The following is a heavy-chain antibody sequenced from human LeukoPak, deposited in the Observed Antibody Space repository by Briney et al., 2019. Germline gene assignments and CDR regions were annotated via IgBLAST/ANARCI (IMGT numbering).Heavy chain of an antibody. CDR1: GGSFSGYY. CDR2: INHSGST. D-gene: IGHD2-15*01. CDR3: ARRGSTFDY. J-gene: IGHJ4*02. V-gene: IGHV4-34*01. Sequence: SETLSLTCAVYGGSFSGYYWSWLRQPPGEGLEWIGEINHSGSTNYNPSLKSRVTISVDTSKNQFSLKLSSVTAADTAVYYCARRGSTFDYWGQGTLVTVSS.